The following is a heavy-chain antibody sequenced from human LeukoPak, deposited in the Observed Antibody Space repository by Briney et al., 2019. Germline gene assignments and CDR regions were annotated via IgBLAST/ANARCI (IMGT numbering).Heavy chain of an antibody. CDR1: GGSISSSY. V-gene: IGHV4-59*08. D-gene: IGHD6-19*01. CDR3: ARRRGSGWSDTFDI. J-gene: IGHJ3*02. CDR2: IYYSGST. Sequence: ASETLSLTCTVSGGSISSSYWSWIRQPPGKGLEWIGYIYYSGSTDYNPSLKSRVTISVDTSRDQLSLKLSSVTAADTAVYYCARRRGSGWSDTFDIWGQGTMVAVSS.